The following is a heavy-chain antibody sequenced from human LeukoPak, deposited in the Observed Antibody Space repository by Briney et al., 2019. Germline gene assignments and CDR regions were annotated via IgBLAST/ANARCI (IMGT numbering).Heavy chain of an antibody. D-gene: IGHD3-22*01. CDR3: ARRIGYYYDSSGYYGGFFDY. V-gene: IGHV4-39*01. CDR1: GGSISSSTYY. J-gene: IGHJ4*02. Sequence: SETLSLTCTVSGGSISSSTYYWGWIRQPPGKGLEWIGSIYYSGISYYNPSLKSRVTISVHTSKNQFSLKLSSVTAADTAVYYCARRIGYYYDSSGYYGGFFDYWGQGTLVTVSS. CDR2: IYYSGIS.